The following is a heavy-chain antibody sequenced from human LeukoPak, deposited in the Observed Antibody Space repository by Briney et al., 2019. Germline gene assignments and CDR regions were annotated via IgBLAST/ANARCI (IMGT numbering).Heavy chain of an antibody. D-gene: IGHD4-23*01. V-gene: IGHV4-39*07. CDR1: GGSISSSSYY. CDR3: ARDLVRNSRGHDY. J-gene: IGHJ4*02. Sequence: SETLSLTCTVSGGSISSSSYYWGWIRQPPGKGLEWIGSIHYSGSTNYNPSLKSRVTISVDKSKNQFSLKLSSVTAADTAVYYCARDLVRNSRGHDYWGQGILVTVSS. CDR2: IHYSGST.